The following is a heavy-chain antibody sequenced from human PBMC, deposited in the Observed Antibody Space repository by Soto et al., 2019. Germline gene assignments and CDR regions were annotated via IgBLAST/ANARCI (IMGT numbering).Heavy chain of an antibody. CDR3: ARGEYSYGYWLDP. J-gene: IGHJ5*02. Sequence: SETLSLTCTVSGGSISSGGYYWSWIRQHPGKGLEWIGYIYYSGGTYYNPSLKSRVTISVDTSKNQFSLKLSSVTAADTAVYYCARGEYSYGYWLDPWGQGTLVTVSS. D-gene: IGHD5-18*01. V-gene: IGHV4-31*03. CDR1: GGSISSGGYY. CDR2: IYYSGGT.